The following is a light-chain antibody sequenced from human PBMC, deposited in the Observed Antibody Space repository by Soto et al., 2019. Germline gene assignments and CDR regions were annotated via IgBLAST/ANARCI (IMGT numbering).Light chain of an antibody. Sequence: QSALTQPRSVSGSPGQSVTISCTGSSSDVGGYNYVSWIQHHPDRAPKLIIFDVNKRPSGVPDRFSGSKSGTSASLAITGLQAEDEADYYCQSYDSSLSGRYVFGTGTKLTVL. J-gene: IGLJ1*01. CDR1: SSDVGGYNY. V-gene: IGLV2-11*01. CDR2: DVN. CDR3: QSYDSSLSGRYV.